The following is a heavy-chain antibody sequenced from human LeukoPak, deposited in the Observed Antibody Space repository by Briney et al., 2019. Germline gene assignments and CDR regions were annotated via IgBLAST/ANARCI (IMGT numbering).Heavy chain of an antibody. CDR2: ISYDEINK. J-gene: IGHJ6*02. CDR1: GFTFSSYG. CDR3: ARDATGGRSGSYYYYYGMDV. D-gene: IGHD1-26*01. V-gene: IGHV3-30*03. Sequence: PGESLRLSCAASGFTFSSYGMHWVRQAPGKGLEWVAVISYDEINKYYADSVKGRFTISRDNSKNTLSLQMNSLRAEDTAVYYCARDATGGRSGSYYYYYGMDVWGQGTTVTVSS.